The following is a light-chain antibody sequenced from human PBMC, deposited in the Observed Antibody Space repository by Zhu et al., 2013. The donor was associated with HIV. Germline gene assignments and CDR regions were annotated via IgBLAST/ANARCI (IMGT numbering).Light chain of an antibody. CDR1: QSIGNS. CDR3: QQRGNWPPYT. J-gene: IGKJ2*01. V-gene: IGKV3-11*01. CDR2: DAF. Sequence: EVVLTQSPVTLSLSPGERATLSCRASQSIGNSLAWYQQIPGQAPRLLIYDAFNRATGIPARFSGSGSETDFTLTISSLEPEDFTVYYCQQRGNWPPYTFGQGTK.